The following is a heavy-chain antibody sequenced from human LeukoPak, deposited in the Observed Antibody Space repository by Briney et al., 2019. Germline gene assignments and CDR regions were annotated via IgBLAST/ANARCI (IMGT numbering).Heavy chain of an antibody. CDR3: ARESNSSSPFDY. Sequence: GASVKVSCKASGYTFTGYYMHWVRQAPGQGLEWMGWINPNSGGTNYAQEFQGRVTMTRDTSISTAYMELSRLRSDDTAVYYCARESNSSSPFDYWGQGTLVTVSS. V-gene: IGHV1-2*02. J-gene: IGHJ4*02. CDR1: GYTFTGYY. D-gene: IGHD6-6*01. CDR2: INPNSGGT.